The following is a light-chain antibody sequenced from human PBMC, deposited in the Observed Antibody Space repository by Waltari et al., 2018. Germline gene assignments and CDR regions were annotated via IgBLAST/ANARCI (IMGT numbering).Light chain of an antibody. J-gene: IGLJ1*01. CDR1: SSDVGGYNY. CDR2: AVS. Sequence: QSALTQPASVSGSPGQSITISCTGTSSDVGGYNYASWYQQHPGKVPKLIISAVSNRAAGVSSRFSGSKSGNTASLTISGLQAEDEADYYCTSYTTTSTPVFGTGTRVTVL. V-gene: IGLV2-14*01. CDR3: TSYTTTSTPV.